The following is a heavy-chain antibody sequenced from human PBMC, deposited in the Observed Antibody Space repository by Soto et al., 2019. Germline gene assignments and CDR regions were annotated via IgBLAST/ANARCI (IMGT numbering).Heavy chain of an antibody. CDR2: ISYDGSNK. CDR1: GFTFSSYA. CDR3: ARDQAMIVVALNYYYYYGTDV. D-gene: IGHD3-22*01. J-gene: IGHJ6*02. V-gene: IGHV3-30-3*01. Sequence: GGSLRLSCAASGFTFSSYAMHWVRQAPGKGLEWVAVISYDGSNKYYADSVKGRFTISRDNSKNTLYLQMNSLRAEDTAVYYCARDQAMIVVALNYYYYYGTDVWGQGTTVTVSS.